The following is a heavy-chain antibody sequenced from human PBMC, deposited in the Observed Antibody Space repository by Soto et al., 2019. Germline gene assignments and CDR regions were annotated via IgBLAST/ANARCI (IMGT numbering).Heavy chain of an antibody. J-gene: IGHJ4*02. V-gene: IGHV3-23*01. Sequence: PGGSLRLSYAASGFTFSSYAMSWVRQAPGKGLEWVSAISGSGGSTYYADSVKGRFTISRDNSKNTLYLQMNSLRAEDTAVYYCARKGASWDYTPGRYIYFDYWGQGTLVTVSS. CDR1: GFTFSSYA. CDR3: ARKGASWDYTPGRYIYFDY. CDR2: ISGSGGST. D-gene: IGHD4-4*01.